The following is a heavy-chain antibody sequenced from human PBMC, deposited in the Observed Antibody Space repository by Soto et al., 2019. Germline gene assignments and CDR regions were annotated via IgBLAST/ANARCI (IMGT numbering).Heavy chain of an antibody. Sequence: QLQLQESGPGLVKPSETLSLTCTVSGGSISSSSYYWGWIRQPPGKGLEWIGSIYYSGSTYYNPSLERRVTMSVDTYKNQFSLKLSSVTAADTAVYYCAKGGSGSYSNAFDIWGQGTMVSVSS. V-gene: IGHV4-39*01. J-gene: IGHJ3*02. CDR1: GGSISSSSYY. CDR3: AKGGSGSYSNAFDI. D-gene: IGHD3-10*01. CDR2: IYYSGST.